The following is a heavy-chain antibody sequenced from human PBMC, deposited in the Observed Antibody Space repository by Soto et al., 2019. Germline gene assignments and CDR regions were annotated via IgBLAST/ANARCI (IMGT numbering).Heavy chain of an antibody. V-gene: IGHV4-31*03. CDR1: GGSISSGGYY. CDR3: ARDKLRNGMDV. D-gene: IGHD3-3*01. J-gene: IGHJ6*02. CDR2: IYYSGST. Sequence: PSETLSLTCTVSGGSISSGGYYWSWIRQHPGKGLEWIGYIYYSGSTYYNPSLKSRVTISVDTSKNQFSLKLSSVTAADTAVYYCARDKLRNGMDVWGQGTTVTVSS.